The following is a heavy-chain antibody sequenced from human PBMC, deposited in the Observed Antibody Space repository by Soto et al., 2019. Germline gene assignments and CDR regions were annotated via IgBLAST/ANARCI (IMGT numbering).Heavy chain of an antibody. V-gene: IGHV3-66*01. Sequence: EVQLVESGGGLVQPGGSLRLSCAASGFTVNSNYMSWVRQAPGKGLEWVSVIYSDGSTYYAESVKGRFIISRDNSNNTLYFQMKSLRAEDMAVYYCATLTKYDILTGFYPCWGQGTLVTVSS. J-gene: IGHJ4*02. D-gene: IGHD3-9*01. CDR3: ATLTKYDILTGFYPC. CDR2: IYSDGST. CDR1: GFTVNSNY.